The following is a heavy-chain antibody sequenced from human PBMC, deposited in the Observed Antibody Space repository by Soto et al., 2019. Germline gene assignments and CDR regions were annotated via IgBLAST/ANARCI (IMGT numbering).Heavy chain of an antibody. CDR2: SSAYNGDT. Sequence: QVQLVQSGGEVKKPGASVKVSCKASGYTFADSGISWVRQAPGQGLEWLGWSSAYNGDTEYAQKFQGRVTMTTDKATSTAYMELRSLTSDDPARYYCARVRAAACVTFDLWGQGTLCPVSS. V-gene: IGHV1-18*01. D-gene: IGHD2-2*01. J-gene: IGHJ4*02. CDR3: ARVRAAACVTFDL. CDR1: GYTFADSG.